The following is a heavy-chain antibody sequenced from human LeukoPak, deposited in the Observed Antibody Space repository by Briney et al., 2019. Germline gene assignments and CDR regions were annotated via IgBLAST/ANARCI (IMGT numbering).Heavy chain of an antibody. CDR2: INPNSGGT. CDR1: GYTFTGHY. J-gene: IGHJ3*02. CDR3: AREERIASNDLLRYFDWVSPGAFDI. D-gene: IGHD3-9*01. V-gene: IGHV1-2*02. Sequence: ASVTVSCKASGYTFTGHYMHWVRQAPGQGLEWMGWINPNSGGTNYAQKFQGRVTMTRDTSISTAYMELSRLRSDDTAVYYCAREERIASNDLLRYFDWVSPGAFDIWGQGTMVTVSS.